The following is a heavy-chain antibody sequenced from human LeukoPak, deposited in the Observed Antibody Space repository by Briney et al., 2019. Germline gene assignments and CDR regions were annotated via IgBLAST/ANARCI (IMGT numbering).Heavy chain of an antibody. J-gene: IGHJ6*03. D-gene: IGHD3-3*01. CDR3: ARDNGVVHGVYYMDV. Sequence: PGGSLRLSCAASGFTFGNYWMTWVRQAPGKGLEWVADIKQDGSEKLYVKSVRGRFTISRDNAKMSLFLQMNSLRAEDTAVYYCARDNGVVHGVYYMDVWGKGTTVTVS. CDR1: GFTFGNYW. V-gene: IGHV3-7*01. CDR2: IKQDGSEK.